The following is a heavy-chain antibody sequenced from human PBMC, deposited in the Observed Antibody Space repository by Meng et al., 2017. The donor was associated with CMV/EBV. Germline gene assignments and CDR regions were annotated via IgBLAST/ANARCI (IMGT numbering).Heavy chain of an antibody. Sequence: ETLSLTCAASRFTFDDYTMHWVRLAPGKGLEWVSLISWDGGSTYYADSVKGRFTISRDNSKNSLYLQMNSLRTEDTALYYCAKEVFGTEGATYFDYWGQGTLVTVSS. CDR1: RFTFDDYT. CDR2: ISWDGGST. CDR3: AKEVFGTEGATYFDY. J-gene: IGHJ4*02. V-gene: IGHV3-43*01. D-gene: IGHD1-1*01.